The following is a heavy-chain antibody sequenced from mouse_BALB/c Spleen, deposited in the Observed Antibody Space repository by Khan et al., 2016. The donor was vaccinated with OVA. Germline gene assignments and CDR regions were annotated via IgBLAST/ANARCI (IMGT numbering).Heavy chain of an antibody. CDR2: ISYSGNT. D-gene: IGHD2-3*01. CDR3: SPVYVGSFDS. V-gene: IGHV3-2*02. J-gene: IGHJ2*01. CDR1: GYSITSDYA. Sequence: EVQLVESGPGLVKPSQSLSLTCTVTGYSITSDYAWNWIRQFPGNKLEWMGFISYSGNTKYNPSLKSRISVTRDTSKNQFFLQLNSVTTEETATYYCSPVYVGSFDSSRQGTPLTVSS.